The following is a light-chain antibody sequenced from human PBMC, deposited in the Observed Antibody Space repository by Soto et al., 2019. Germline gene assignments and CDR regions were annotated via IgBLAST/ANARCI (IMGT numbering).Light chain of an antibody. V-gene: IGKV1-39*01. CDR1: QSISSY. Sequence: DIQMTQSPSSPSASVGDRVTITCRASQSISSYLNWYQQKPGKAPKLLIYAASSLQSGVPSRFSGSGSGTDFTLTISSLQPEDFATYYCQQSYSTPRTFGQGTTVDIK. CDR3: QQSYSTPRT. J-gene: IGKJ1*01. CDR2: AAS.